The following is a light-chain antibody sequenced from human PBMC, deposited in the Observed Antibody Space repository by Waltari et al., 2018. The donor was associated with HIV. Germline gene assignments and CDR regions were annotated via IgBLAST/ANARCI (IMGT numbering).Light chain of an antibody. V-gene: IGKV3-20*01. CDR2: GAS. Sequence: SSRPSLRFTSSYVAWYEQKPGQAPRLLSYGASSRATGIPDRFSGSWSWTDFTLTISRLEPEDFAVYYCQQYGSSPFTFGPGTKVDIK. CDR1: LRFTSSY. CDR3: QQYGSSPFT. J-gene: IGKJ3*01.